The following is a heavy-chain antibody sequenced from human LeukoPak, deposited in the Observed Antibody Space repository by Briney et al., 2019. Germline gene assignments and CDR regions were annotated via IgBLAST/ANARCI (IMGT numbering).Heavy chain of an antibody. CDR1: GYTFTAYY. CDR3: ARAYNWNDKFDY. Sequence: ASVTVSCKASGYTFTAYYIHWVRQAPGQGLEWMVVISPGGGSTTYAQKSQGRVTMTRDTPTNTVYMELSSLTSEDTAVYYCARAYNWNDKFDYWGQGTLVTVSS. D-gene: IGHD1-20*01. V-gene: IGHV1-46*01. J-gene: IGHJ4*02. CDR2: ISPGGGST.